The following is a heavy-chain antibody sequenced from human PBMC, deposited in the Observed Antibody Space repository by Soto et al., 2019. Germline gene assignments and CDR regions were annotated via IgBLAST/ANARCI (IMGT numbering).Heavy chain of an antibody. CDR1: GGSFTSNNW. J-gene: IGHJ4*02. CDR2: IYRTGST. D-gene: IGHD1-7*01. CDR3: ASRDPGTSVDY. Sequence: SETLSLTCSVSGGSFTSNNWWTCVRQPRGQGLEWIGEIYRTGSTNYNPSLKSRVTISLDKSENQFSLKVTSPTAADTAVYYGASRDPGTSVDYWGQGTLVTVSS. V-gene: IGHV4-4*02.